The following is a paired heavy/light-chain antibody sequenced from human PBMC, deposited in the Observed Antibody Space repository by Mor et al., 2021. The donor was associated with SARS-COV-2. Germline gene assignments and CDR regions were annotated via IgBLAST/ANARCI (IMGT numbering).Heavy chain of an antibody. V-gene: IGHV3-53*01. Sequence: EVQLVESGGGLIQPGGSLRLSCAASGFTVSSNYMSWVRQAPGKGLEWVSVIYSGGSTYYADSVKGRFTISRDNSKNTLYLQMNSLRAEDTAVYYCARGVQVWVRGVGDAFDIWGQGTMVTVSS. CDR1: GFTVSSNY. D-gene: IGHD3-10*01. CDR3: ARGVQVWVRGVGDAFDI. CDR2: IYSGGST. J-gene: IGHJ3*02.
Light chain of an antibody. CDR1: QSVSSN. CDR2: GAS. V-gene: IGKV3-15*01. CDR3: QQYNNWPPNT. J-gene: IGKJ3*01. Sequence: EIVMTQSPATLSVSPGERATLSCRASQSVSSNLAWYQQKPGQAPRLLIYGASTRATGIPARFSGSGSGTEFTLTISSLQSEDFAVYYCQQYNNWPPNTFGPGTKVDIK.